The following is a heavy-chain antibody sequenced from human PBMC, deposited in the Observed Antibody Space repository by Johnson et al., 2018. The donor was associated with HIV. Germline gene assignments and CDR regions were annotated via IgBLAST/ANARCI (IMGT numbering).Heavy chain of an antibody. CDR2: ISWNSGSI. CDR3: ARPSVTTRDAFDI. CDR1: GFTFDDYA. V-gene: IGHV3-9*03. Sequence: VQLVESGGGVVRPGRSLRLSCAASGFTFDDYAMHWVRQAPGKGLEWVSGISWNSGSIGYADSVKGRFTISRDNAKNSLYLQMGSLRAEDMAVYYCARPSVTTRDAFDIWGQGTMVTVSS. D-gene: IGHD4-17*01. J-gene: IGHJ3*02.